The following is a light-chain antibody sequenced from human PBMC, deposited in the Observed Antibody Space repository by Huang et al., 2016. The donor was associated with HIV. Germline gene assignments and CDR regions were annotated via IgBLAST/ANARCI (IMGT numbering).Light chain of an antibody. Sequence: EIVMTQSPATLSVSPGERATLSCRASQSVSSNLAWYQQKPGHAPRLLIYGASTRATGIPARFSGSGSGTEFTLTISSLQSEDFAVYYCQQYNNWPQWT. CDR2: GAS. CDR3: QQYNNWPQWT. V-gene: IGKV3-15*01. J-gene: IGKJ1*01. CDR1: QSVSSN.